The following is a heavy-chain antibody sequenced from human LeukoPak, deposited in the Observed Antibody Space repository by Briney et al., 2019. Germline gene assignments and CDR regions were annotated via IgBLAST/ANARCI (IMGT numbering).Heavy chain of an antibody. D-gene: IGHD5-18*01. V-gene: IGHV1-69*01. CDR1: GGTFSSYA. CDR3: ARAYPSVDTAMVYYFDY. Sequence: SVTVSCKASGGTFSSYAISWVRQAPGQGLEWMGGIIPIFGTANYAQKFQGRVTITADESTSTAYMELSSLRSEDTAVYYCARAYPSVDTAMVYYFDYWGQGTLVTVSS. J-gene: IGHJ4*02. CDR2: IIPIFGTA.